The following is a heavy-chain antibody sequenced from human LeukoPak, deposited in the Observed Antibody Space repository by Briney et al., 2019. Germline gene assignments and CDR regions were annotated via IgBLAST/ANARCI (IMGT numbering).Heavy chain of an antibody. D-gene: IGHD6-19*01. CDR3: AKFSAGWNYIDY. CDR1: GFTFSSHA. CDR2: ISGSGGST. J-gene: IGHJ4*02. Sequence: GGSLRLSCAASGFTFSSHAMNWVRQAPGKGLEWVSAISGSGGSTYYADSVKGRFTISRDNSKNTLYLQMNSLRAEDTAVYYCAKFSAGWNYIDYWGQGTLVTVSS. V-gene: IGHV3-23*01.